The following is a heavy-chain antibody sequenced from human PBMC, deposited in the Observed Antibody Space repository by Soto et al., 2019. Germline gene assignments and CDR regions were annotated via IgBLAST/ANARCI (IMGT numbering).Heavy chain of an antibody. Sequence: GGSLRLSCAASGFPFSSYGMHWVRQAPGKGLEWVAVISYDGSNKYYADSVKGRFTISRDNSKNTLYLQMNSLRAEDTAVYYCAKVDSGYAYDYWGQGTLVTVSS. CDR3: AKVDSGYAYDY. CDR2: ISYDGSNK. D-gene: IGHD5-12*01. J-gene: IGHJ4*02. CDR1: GFPFSSYG. V-gene: IGHV3-30*18.